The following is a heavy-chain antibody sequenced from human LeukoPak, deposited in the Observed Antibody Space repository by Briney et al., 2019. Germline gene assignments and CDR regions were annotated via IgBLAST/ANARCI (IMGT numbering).Heavy chain of an antibody. V-gene: IGHV1-8*01. CDR2: MHPNSGNT. J-gene: IGHJ4*02. Sequence: ASVKVSCKASGYTFTSYDINWVRQATGQGLEWMGWMHPNSGNTGYAQKFQGRVTMTRNTSISTAYMELSSLRSEDTAVYYCARGAYYYDSSGYHTFDYWGQGTLVTVSS. CDR3: ARGAYYYDSSGYHTFDY. CDR1: GYTFTSYD. D-gene: IGHD3-22*01.